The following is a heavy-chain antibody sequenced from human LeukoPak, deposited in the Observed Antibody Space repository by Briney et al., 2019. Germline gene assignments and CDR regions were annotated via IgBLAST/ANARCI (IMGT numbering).Heavy chain of an antibody. J-gene: IGHJ4*02. CDR3: ARVFGDYLADY. V-gene: IGHV3-30*03. Sequence: GGSLRLSCAASGFTFSRSGMHWVRQAPGKGLEWVAIISFDGSQKYYADSVKGRFTISRDNSKNTLYLQMNSLRAEDTAVYYCARVFGDYLADYWGQGTLVTVSS. CDR1: GFTFSRSG. D-gene: IGHD4-17*01. CDR2: ISFDGSQK.